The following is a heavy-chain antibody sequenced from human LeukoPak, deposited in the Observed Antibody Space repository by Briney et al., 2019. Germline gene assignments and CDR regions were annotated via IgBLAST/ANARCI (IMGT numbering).Heavy chain of an antibody. D-gene: IGHD3-22*01. CDR2: IYDTGSS. CDR1: GGSISSYY. J-gene: IGHJ4*02. Sequence: SESLSLTCTVSGGSISSYYWNWMRQPPGKGLEWIGYIYDTGSSSYNPSLKSRVTISVDTSKNQFSLKVRSVTAADTAVYYCARGVYNDISGYYPDYWGQGTLVTVSS. CDR3: ARGVYNDISGYYPDY. V-gene: IGHV4-59*01.